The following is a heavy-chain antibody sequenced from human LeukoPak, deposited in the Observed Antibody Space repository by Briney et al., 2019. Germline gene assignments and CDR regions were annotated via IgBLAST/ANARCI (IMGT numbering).Heavy chain of an antibody. J-gene: IGHJ4*02. CDR2: INPNSGGT. Sequence: GASVKVSCKASGYTFTGYYMHWVRQAPGQGLEWMGWINPNSGGTNYAQKFRGRVTMTRDTSISTAYMELSRLRSDDTAVYYCARDLEVVTAILFDYWSQGTLVTVSS. CDR3: ARDLEVVTAILFDY. D-gene: IGHD2-21*02. V-gene: IGHV1-2*02. CDR1: GYTFTGYY.